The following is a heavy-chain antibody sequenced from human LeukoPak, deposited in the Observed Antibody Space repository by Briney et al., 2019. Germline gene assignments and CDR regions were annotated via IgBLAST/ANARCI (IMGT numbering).Heavy chain of an antibody. D-gene: IGHD3-9*01. Sequence: PGGSLRLSCAASGFTFDDYAMHWVRHAPGKGLEWVSGISWNSGSIVYADFVKGRFTISRDNAKNSLYLQMNSLRAEDTALYYCAKDMAHPYYDSLTGLDYWGQGTLVTVSS. J-gene: IGHJ4*02. CDR2: ISWNSGSI. CDR3: AKDMAHPYYDSLTGLDY. CDR1: GFTFDDYA. V-gene: IGHV3-9*01.